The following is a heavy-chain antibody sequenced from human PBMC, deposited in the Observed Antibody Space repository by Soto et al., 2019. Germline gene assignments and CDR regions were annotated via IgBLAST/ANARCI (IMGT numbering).Heavy chain of an antibody. CDR2: ISYSGST. D-gene: IGHD6-6*01. J-gene: IGHJ6*03. Sequence: SETLSLTCTVSGGSISSYYWSWIRQPPVKGLEWIGYISYSGSTNYNPSLKSRVTISVDTSKNQFSLKLSSVTAADTAVYYCARDTVTRSSSSSYMDVWGKGTTVTVSS. CDR1: GGSISSYY. CDR3: ARDTVTRSSSSSYMDV. V-gene: IGHV4-59*01.